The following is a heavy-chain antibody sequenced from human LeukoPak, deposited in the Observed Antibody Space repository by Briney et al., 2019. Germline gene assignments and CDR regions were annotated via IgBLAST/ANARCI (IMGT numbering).Heavy chain of an antibody. Sequence: PGGSLRLSCAASGFTFSSYAMSWVRQAPGKGLEWVSYISSSSSYTDYTDFVKGRFTISRDNAKNSLYLQMNSLGAEDTAVYYCARMTSITATGHGFDMWGQGTMVTV. V-gene: IGHV3-21*05. CDR2: ISSSSSYT. CDR3: ARMTSITATGHGFDM. D-gene: IGHD6-13*01. CDR1: GFTFSSYA. J-gene: IGHJ3*02.